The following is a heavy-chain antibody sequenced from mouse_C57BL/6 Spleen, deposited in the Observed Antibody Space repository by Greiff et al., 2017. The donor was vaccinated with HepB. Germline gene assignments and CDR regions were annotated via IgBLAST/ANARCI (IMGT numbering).Heavy chain of an antibody. Sequence: QVQLQQSGAELARPGASVKLSCKASGYTFTSYGISWVKQRTGQGLEWIGEIYPRSGNTYYNEKFKGKATLTADKSSSTAYMELRSLTSEDSAVYFCARRGSYFDYAYFDYWGQGTTLTVSS. CDR3: ARRGSYFDYAYFDY. J-gene: IGHJ2*01. CDR1: GYTFTSYG. V-gene: IGHV1-81*01. D-gene: IGHD2-4*01. CDR2: IYPRSGNT.